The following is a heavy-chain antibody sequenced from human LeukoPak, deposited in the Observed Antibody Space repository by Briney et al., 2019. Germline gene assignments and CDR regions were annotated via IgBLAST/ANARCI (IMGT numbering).Heavy chain of an antibody. Sequence: GGSLRLSCAASGFTFSSYAMPWVRQAPGKGLEYVSAISSNGGSTYYANSVKGRFTISRDNSKNTLYLQMGSLRAEDMAVYYCARSRNQVKFDYWGQGTLVTVSS. CDR3: ARSRNQVKFDY. V-gene: IGHV3-64*01. CDR1: GFTFSSYA. D-gene: IGHD1-14*01. J-gene: IGHJ4*02. CDR2: ISSNGGST.